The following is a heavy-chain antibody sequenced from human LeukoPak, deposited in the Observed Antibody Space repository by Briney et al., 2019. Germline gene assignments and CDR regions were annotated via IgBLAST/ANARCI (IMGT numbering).Heavy chain of an antibody. V-gene: IGHV1-2*02. Sequence: ASVTVSCKASGYTFTGYYIHWVRQAPAQGLEWMGWTNPNCRGTDSAQKFQGRFSMTRDTSISTAYMELSRLRSDDTAVYYCARRAREYSHDAFDIWGQGTMVTVSS. J-gene: IGHJ3*02. CDR3: ARRAREYSHDAFDI. CDR1: GYTFTGYY. D-gene: IGHD5-18*01. CDR2: TNPNCRGT.